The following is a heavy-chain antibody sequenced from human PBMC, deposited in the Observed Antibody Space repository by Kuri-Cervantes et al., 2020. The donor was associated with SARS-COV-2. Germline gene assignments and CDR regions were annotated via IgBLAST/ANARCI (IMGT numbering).Heavy chain of an antibody. V-gene: IGHV3-30*02. D-gene: IGHD6-19*01. CDR1: GFTFSRST. CDR2: IWYDGSVE. J-gene: IGHJ4*02. CDR3: AKERSNRVAVAQ. Sequence: GGSLRLSCAASGFTFSRSTMHWVRQAPGKGLEWVALIWYDGSVEYYADSVKGRFTISRDNSKNTLYLQMNSLRAEDTAVYYCAKERSNRVAVAQWGQGTLVTVSS.